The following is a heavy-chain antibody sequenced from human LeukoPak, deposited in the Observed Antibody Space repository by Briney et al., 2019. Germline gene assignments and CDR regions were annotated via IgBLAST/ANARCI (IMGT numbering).Heavy chain of an antibody. J-gene: IGHJ4*02. CDR2: MSHDGRNK. V-gene: IGHV3-30*04. Sequence: SGRSLRLSCTASGFTFTSYAMHWVRQAPGKGLEWMTVMSHDGRNKFYADSVKGRFTLSRDTSKNTLYLQMNSLRAEDTAVYYCARDPSNGYSSSWYFDYWGQGSLVTVSS. CDR1: GFTFTSYA. CDR3: ARDPSNGYSSSWYFDY. D-gene: IGHD6-13*01.